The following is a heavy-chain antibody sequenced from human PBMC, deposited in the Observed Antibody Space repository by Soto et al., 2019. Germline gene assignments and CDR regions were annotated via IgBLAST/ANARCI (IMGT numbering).Heavy chain of an antibody. CDR3: AHAYGGRALS. D-gene: IGHD1-26*01. CDR2: IYWDDSK. Sequence: QITLKESGPTLVKPTQTLTLTCTFSGFSLTTDRVGVGWIRQPPGEALEWLAVIYWDDSKTYRPSLESRLTITTDTSKNQVALTMTNMDSLDTATYYCAHAYGGRALSWGQGTLVTVSS. CDR1: GFSLTTDRVG. J-gene: IGHJ5*02. V-gene: IGHV2-5*02.